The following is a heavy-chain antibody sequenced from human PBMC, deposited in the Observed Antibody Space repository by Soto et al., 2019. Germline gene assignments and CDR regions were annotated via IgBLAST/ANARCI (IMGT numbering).Heavy chain of an antibody. Sequence: QVHLVQSGAEVTKPGSSVKVSCQASGSTFSSYTVSWVRQAPGQGLEWMGRIIPVLGVTNYAPKFKGRVTITADKSKTTAYMELSSLRSGDTAFYYCARRRYCGADCYSKYYYGMDVWGQGTTVTVSS. V-gene: IGHV1-69*02. CDR1: GSTFSSYT. CDR3: ARRRYCGADCYSKYYYGMDV. J-gene: IGHJ6*02. D-gene: IGHD2-21*02. CDR2: IIPVLGVT.